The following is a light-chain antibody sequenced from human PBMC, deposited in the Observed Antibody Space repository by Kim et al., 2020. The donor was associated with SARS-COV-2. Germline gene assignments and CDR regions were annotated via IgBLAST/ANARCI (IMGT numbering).Light chain of an antibody. Sequence: DIVMTQSPDSLAVSLGERATINCKSSQSVLYSSNNKNYLAWYQQRPGQPPKLLIYWGSIRESGVPDRVSGSGTGTDFTLTISSLQAEDVAVYYCQQYYSTPLTFGGGTKVDIK. J-gene: IGKJ4*01. CDR1: QSVLYSSNNKNY. V-gene: IGKV4-1*01. CDR3: QQYYSTPLT. CDR2: WGS.